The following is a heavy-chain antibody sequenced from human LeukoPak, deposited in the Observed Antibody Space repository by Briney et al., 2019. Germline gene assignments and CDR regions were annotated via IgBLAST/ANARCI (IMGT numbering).Heavy chain of an antibody. V-gene: IGHV3-21*01. D-gene: IGHD4-23*01. Sequence: PGGSLRLSCAASGFTFDDYGMSWVRQAPGKGLEWVSSISSSSSYIYYADSVKGRFTISRDNAKNSLYLQMNSLRAEDTAVYYCARAVGGKGYFDYWGQGTLVTVSS. CDR2: ISSSSSYI. CDR3: ARAVGGKGYFDY. J-gene: IGHJ4*02. CDR1: GFTFDDYG.